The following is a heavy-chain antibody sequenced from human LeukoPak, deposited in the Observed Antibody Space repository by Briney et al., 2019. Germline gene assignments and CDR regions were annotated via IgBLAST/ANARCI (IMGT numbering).Heavy chain of an antibody. Sequence: ASVKVSCKASGHTFTTYYVHLVRQAPGQGLEWMGVINPSGDGTNFPQRFQGRVTLTRDTSTSTVYMELSSLRSEDTAIYYCAKETPNTGWFDPWGQGTLVTVSS. CDR1: GHTFTTYY. CDR2: INPSGDGT. D-gene: IGHD1-14*01. CDR3: AKETPNTGWFDP. V-gene: IGHV1-46*01. J-gene: IGHJ5*02.